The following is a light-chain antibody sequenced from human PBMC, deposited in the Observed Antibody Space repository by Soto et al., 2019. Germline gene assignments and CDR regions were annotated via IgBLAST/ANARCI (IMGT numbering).Light chain of an antibody. J-gene: IGKJ2*01. Sequence: EIVMTQSPATLSVSPGERATLSCRASQSVSNNLAWYQQKPGQAPRLLIYGASTRATGIPTRFSGSGSGTEYTLTINSLQSEDFAVYYCQQYNNWPPYTFGQGTRLEIK. V-gene: IGKV3-15*01. CDR3: QQYNNWPPYT. CDR2: GAS. CDR1: QSVSNN.